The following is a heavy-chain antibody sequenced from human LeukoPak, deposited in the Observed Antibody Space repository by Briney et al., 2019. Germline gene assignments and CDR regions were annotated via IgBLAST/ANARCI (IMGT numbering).Heavy chain of an antibody. J-gene: IGHJ4*02. Sequence: PGGSLRLSCAASGFTFSSYSMNWVRQAPGKGLEWVSSISRSSNYKYYADSVKGRFTISRDNAKNSLYLQMNSLRAEDTAVYYCQSGYRYYFDYWGQGTLVTVSS. CDR3: QSGYRYYFDY. D-gene: IGHD3-16*02. CDR2: ISRSSNYK. V-gene: IGHV3-21*01. CDR1: GFTFSSYS.